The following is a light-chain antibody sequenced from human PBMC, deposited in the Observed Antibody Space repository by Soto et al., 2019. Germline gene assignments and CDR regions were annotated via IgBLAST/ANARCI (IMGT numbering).Light chain of an antibody. CDR3: NTYTSGNTLV. J-gene: IGLJ1*01. CDR2: EVS. CDR1: SSDVGGYNY. V-gene: IGLV2-14*01. Sequence: QSVLTQPASVSGSPGQSITISCTGTSSDVGGYNYVSWYQQHPGKAPKLMIYEVSNRPSGVSNRFSASKSGNTASLTISGLHAEDEADYYCNTYTSGNTLVFGTGTKGTVL.